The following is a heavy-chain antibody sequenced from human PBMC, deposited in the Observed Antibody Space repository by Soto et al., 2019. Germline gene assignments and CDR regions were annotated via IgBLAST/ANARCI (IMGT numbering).Heavy chain of an antibody. V-gene: IGHV4-38-2*01. CDR2: IYHAGRV. Sequence: ASETLSLTCAVSGYSIASGYYWAWIRQYPGKGLEWIGSIYHAGRVYYNPSLNSRVAVSLDTTKNHFSLKLTSVTAADTAVYDCARTFDYYGMDVWGQGTTVSVSS. J-gene: IGHJ6*02. CDR3: ARTFDYYGMDV. CDR1: GYSIASGYY.